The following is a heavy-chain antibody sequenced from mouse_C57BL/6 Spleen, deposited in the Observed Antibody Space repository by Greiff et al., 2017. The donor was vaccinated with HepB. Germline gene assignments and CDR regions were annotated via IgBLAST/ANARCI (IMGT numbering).Heavy chain of an antibody. V-gene: IGHV10-1*01. J-gene: IGHJ2*01. D-gene: IGHD4-1*01. CDR3: VSSSGKDFDY. CDR2: IRSKSNNYAT. CDR1: GFSFNTYA. Sequence: EVQRVESGGGLVQPKGSLKLSCAASGFSFNTYAMNWVRQAPGKGLEWVARIRSKSNNYATYYADSVKDRFTISRDDSESMLYLQMNNLKTEDTAMYYCVSSSGKDFDYWGQGTTLTVSS.